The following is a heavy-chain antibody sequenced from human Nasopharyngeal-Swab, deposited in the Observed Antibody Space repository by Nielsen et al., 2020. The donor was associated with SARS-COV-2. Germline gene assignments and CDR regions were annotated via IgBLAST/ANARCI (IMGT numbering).Heavy chain of an antibody. J-gene: IGHJ4*02. V-gene: IGHV4-61*02. CDR1: GGSISSGSYS. D-gene: IGHD6-19*01. CDR2: IYTSGST. Sequence: LRLSCTVSGGSISSGSYSFPFLLPPPFPFLEWIGRIYTSGSTNYNPSLKSRVPISVVTSKNQLYQKLSSVTAADTAVYYCARAPAQGSGWYYFDYWGQGTLVTVSS. CDR3: ARAPAQGSGWYYFDY.